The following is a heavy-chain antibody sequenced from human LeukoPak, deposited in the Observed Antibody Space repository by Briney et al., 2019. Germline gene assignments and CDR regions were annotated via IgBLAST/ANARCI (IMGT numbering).Heavy chain of an antibody. CDR1: GFTFSNYA. CDR2: ISGGGHNT. J-gene: IGHJ6*02. Sequence: PGGSLRLSCAASGFTFSNYAMNWVRQAPEKGLEWVSAISGGGHNTFYANSLKGRFTISRDNSKNTLYLQMYSLRAEDTAVYYCAKRLAAGNYDYYYGMDVWGQGTTVTVSS. D-gene: IGHD6-13*01. V-gene: IGHV3-23*01. CDR3: AKRLAAGNYDYYYGMDV.